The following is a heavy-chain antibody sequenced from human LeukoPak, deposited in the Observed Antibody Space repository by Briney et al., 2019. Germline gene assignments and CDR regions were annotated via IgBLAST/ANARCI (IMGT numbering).Heavy chain of an antibody. V-gene: IGHV3-53*01. D-gene: IGHD4-23*01. J-gene: IGHJ4*02. CDR1: GFTFSSYS. Sequence: GGSLRLSCAASGFTFSSYSMNWVRQAPGKGLEWVSVIYSGGNTYYADAVKGRFTISRDNSKNTLYLQMNSLRAEDTAVYYCARDDGIGGPFDYWGQGTLVTISS. CDR3: ARDDGIGGPFDY. CDR2: IYSGGNT.